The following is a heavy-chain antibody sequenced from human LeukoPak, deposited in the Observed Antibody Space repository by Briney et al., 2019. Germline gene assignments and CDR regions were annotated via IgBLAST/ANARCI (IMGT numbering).Heavy chain of an antibody. CDR2: ISAYNGNT. J-gene: IGHJ6*02. V-gene: IGHV1-18*01. CDR3: ARCLRGYDFWSGPFSNYYYYGMDV. Sequence: ASVKVSCKASGYTLTSYGISWVRQAPGQGLEWMGWISAYNGNTNYAQKLQGRVTMTTDTSTSTAYMELRSLRSDDTAVYHCARCLRGYDFWSGPFSNYYYYGMDVWGQGTTVTVSS. CDR1: GYTLTSYG. D-gene: IGHD3-3*01.